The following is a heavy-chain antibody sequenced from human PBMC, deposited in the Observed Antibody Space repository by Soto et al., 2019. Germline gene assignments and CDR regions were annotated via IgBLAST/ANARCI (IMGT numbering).Heavy chain of an antibody. V-gene: IGHV3-21*01. CDR3: ARAPTFAIFGVVIDGGYYYYGMDV. CDR1: GFTFSSYS. Sequence: GGSLRLSCAASGFTFSSYSMNWVRQAPGKGLEWVSSISSSSSYIYYADPVKGRFTISRDNAKNSLYLQMNSLRAEDTAVYYCARAPTFAIFGVVIDGGYYYYGMDVWGQGTTVTVS. J-gene: IGHJ6*02. D-gene: IGHD3-3*01. CDR2: ISSSSSYI.